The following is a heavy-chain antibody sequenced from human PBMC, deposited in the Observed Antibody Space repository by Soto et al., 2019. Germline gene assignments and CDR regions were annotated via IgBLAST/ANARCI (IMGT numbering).Heavy chain of an antibody. J-gene: IGHJ4*02. CDR3: ATSQKGYNWNYFDH. CDR2: IYYSGST. Sequence: SETLSLTCTVSGGSISSGGYYWSWIRQHPGKGLEWIAYIYYSGSTSYNPSLESRVSVSVDTSKSQFSLKLSAVTAADTAVYYCATSQKGYNWNYFDHWGQGALVTVSS. D-gene: IGHD1-20*01. CDR1: GGSISSGGYY. V-gene: IGHV4-30-4*08.